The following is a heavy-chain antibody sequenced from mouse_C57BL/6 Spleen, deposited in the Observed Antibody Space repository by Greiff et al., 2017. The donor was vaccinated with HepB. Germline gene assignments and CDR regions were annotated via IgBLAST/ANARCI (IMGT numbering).Heavy chain of an antibody. CDR2: INPNNGGT. J-gene: IGHJ4*01. CDR1: GYTFTDYY. D-gene: IGHD2-10*02. V-gene: IGHV1-26*01. Sequence: EVKLQQSGPELVKPGASVKISCKASGYTFTDYYMNWVKQSHGKSLEWIGDINPNNGGTSYNQKFKGKATLTVDKSSSTAYMELRSLTSEDSAVYYCARSGGYGNYAMDYWGQGTSVTVSS. CDR3: ARSGGYGNYAMDY.